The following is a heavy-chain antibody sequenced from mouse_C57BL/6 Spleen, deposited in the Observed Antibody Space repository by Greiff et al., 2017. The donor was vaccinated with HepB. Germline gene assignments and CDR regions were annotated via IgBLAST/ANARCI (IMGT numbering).Heavy chain of an antibody. V-gene: IGHV1-76*01. CDR3: ARGAYYYGSSDYFDY. Sequence: VQLQQSGAELVRPGASVKLSCKASGYTFTDYYINWVKQRPGQGLEWIARIYPGSGNTYYNEKFKGKATLTAEKSSSTAYMQLSSLTSEDSAVYFCARGAYYYGSSDYFDYWGQGTTLTVSS. D-gene: IGHD1-1*01. J-gene: IGHJ2*01. CDR1: GYTFTDYY. CDR2: IYPGSGNT.